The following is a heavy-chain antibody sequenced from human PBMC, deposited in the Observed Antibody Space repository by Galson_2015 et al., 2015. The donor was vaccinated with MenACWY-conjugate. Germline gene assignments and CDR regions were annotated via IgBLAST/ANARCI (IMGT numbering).Heavy chain of an antibody. CDR3: ARDRGLEWLPSNWFDP. CDR1: EFTLSSYS. Sequence: SLRLSCAASEFTLSSYSMHWVRQSPGKGLDWVALIWSDGNKKSYADSVRCRFNISRDNSKNTLYLHMNNLRADDTAMYYCARDRGLEWLPSNWFDPWGQGTLVTVSS. J-gene: IGHJ5*02. V-gene: IGHV3-33*01. CDR2: IWSDGNKK. D-gene: IGHD3-3*01.